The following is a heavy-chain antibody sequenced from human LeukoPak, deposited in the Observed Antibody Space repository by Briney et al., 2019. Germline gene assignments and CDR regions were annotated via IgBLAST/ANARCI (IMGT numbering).Heavy chain of an antibody. Sequence: GGSLRLSCAASGFIFSSFGMHWVRQAPGKGLEWVAVIWHDGSYKYYLDSVKGRFTIPRDNAKNTLYLQMNSLRAEDTAVYYCARDEGGSEDVWGKGTTVTVSS. CDR1: GFIFSSFG. CDR2: IWHDGSYK. J-gene: IGHJ6*04. D-gene: IGHD3-16*01. CDR3: ARDEGGSEDV. V-gene: IGHV3-33*01.